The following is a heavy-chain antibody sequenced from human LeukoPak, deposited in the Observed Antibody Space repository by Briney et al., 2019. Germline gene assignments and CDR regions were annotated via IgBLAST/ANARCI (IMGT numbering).Heavy chain of an antibody. V-gene: IGHV1-46*01. CDR3: AISKVPAAMGDY. Sequence: ASVKVSFKASGYTFTSYYMHWVRQAPGQGLEWMGLINPSGGSTSYAQKFQGRVTMTRDTSTSTVYMELSSLRSEDTAVYCCAISKVPAAMGDYWGQGTLVTVSS. D-gene: IGHD2-2*01. CDR2: INPSGGST. J-gene: IGHJ4*02. CDR1: GYTFTSYY.